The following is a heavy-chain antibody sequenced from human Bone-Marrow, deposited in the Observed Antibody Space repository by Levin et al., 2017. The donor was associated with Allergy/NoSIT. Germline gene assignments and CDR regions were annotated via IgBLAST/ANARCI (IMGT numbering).Heavy chain of an antibody. D-gene: IGHD2-8*01. Sequence: AASVKVSCKSSGYTFINYGVSWVRQAPGQGLEWLGSISPYNANTNYAQKVQGRVTLTTDTSTTTGYMELRSLTSDDTAVYYCARGTYCTNGACFYDYWGQGTLVTVSS. CDR3: ARGTYCTNGACFYDY. CDR1: GYTFINYG. CDR2: ISPYNANT. V-gene: IGHV1-18*01. J-gene: IGHJ4*02.